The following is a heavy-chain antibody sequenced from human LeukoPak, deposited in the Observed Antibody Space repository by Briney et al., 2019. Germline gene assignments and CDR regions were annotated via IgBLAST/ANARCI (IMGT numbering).Heavy chain of an antibody. CDR3: TRERLDDSSGYSVFDY. CDR2: IRSKAYGGKT. Sequence: LTGGSLRLSCTASGFTFGDYAMSWFRQAPGKGLEWVGFIRSKAYGGKTEYAASVKGRFTISRDDSKSIAYLQMNSLKTEDTAVYYCTRERLDDSSGYSVFDYWGQGTLVTVSS. J-gene: IGHJ4*02. CDR1: GFTFGDYA. D-gene: IGHD3-22*01. V-gene: IGHV3-49*03.